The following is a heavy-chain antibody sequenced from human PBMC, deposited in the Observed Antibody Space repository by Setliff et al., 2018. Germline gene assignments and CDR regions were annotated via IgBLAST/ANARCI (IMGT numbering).Heavy chain of an antibody. V-gene: IGHV4-31*03. J-gene: IGHJ3*02. CDR2: IYYSGST. Sequence: PSETLSLTCTVSGGSISSGGYYRSWIRQHPGKGLEWIGYIYYSGSTYYNPSLKSRVTISVDTSKNQFSLKLSSVTAADTAVYYCARVSPYYYDSSGPGAFDIWGQGTMVTV. D-gene: IGHD3-22*01. CDR1: GGSISSGGYY. CDR3: ARVSPYYYDSSGPGAFDI.